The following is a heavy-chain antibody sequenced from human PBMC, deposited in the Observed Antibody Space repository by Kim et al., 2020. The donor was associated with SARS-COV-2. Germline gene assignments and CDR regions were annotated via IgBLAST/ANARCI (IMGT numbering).Heavy chain of an antibody. D-gene: IGHD2-15*01. Sequence: GGSLRLSCAASGFTFSSYGMHWVRQAPGKGLEWVAVIWYDGSNKYYADSVKGRFTISRDNSKKTLYLQMNSLRAEDTAVYYCASGWRSAEYFQHWVQGTL. CDR2: IWYDGSNK. V-gene: IGHV3-33*01. CDR1: GFTFSSYG. J-gene: IGHJ1*01. CDR3: ASGWRSAEYFQH.